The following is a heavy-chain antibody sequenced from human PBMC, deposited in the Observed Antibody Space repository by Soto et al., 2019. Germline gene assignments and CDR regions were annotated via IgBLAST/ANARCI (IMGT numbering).Heavy chain of an antibody. J-gene: IGHJ3*02. V-gene: IGHV3-13*01. CDR1: GFTFSSYD. CDR2: IGTAGDT. Sequence: LRLSCAASGFTFSSYDMHWVRQATGKGLEWVSAIGTAGDTYYPGSVKGRFTISRENAKNSLYLQMNSLRAGDTAVYYCARATTVVVGQWLSHDAFDIWGQGTMVTVSS. D-gene: IGHD6-19*01. CDR3: ARATTVVVGQWLSHDAFDI.